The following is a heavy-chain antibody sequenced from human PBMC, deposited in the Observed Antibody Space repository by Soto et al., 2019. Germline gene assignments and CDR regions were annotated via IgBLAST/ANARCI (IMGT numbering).Heavy chain of an antibody. CDR1: GFTFSSYS. J-gene: IGHJ5*02. D-gene: IGHD3-3*01. CDR2: ISSSSSTI. V-gene: IGHV3-48*02. CDR3: ARDLSQVKIFGVGNNWFDT. Sequence: GGSLRLSCAASGFTFSSYSMNWVRQAPGKGLEWVSYISSSSSTIYYADSVKGRFTISRDNAKNSLYLQMNSLRDEDTAVYYCARDLSQVKIFGVGNNWFDTWGQGTLVTVSS.